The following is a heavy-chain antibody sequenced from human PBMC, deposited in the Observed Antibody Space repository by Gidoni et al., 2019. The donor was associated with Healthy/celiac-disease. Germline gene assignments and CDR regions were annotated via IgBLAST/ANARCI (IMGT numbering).Heavy chain of an antibody. CDR3: AKDGVKWDPFDY. Sequence: EVQLVESGGGLVQPGWSLRLSCAASGFTFSSYAMSWVRQAPGKGLEWFSAISGSGGSTYYADSVKGRFTIARDNSKNTLYLQMNSLRAEDTAVYYCAKDGVKWDPFDYWGQGTLVTVSS. CDR2: ISGSGGST. V-gene: IGHV3-23*04. J-gene: IGHJ4*02. D-gene: IGHD1-26*01. CDR1: GFTFSSYA.